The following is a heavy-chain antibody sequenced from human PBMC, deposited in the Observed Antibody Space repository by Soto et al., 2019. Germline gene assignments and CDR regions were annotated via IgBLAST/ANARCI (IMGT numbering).Heavy chain of an antibody. D-gene: IGHD1-26*01. V-gene: IGHV1-2*02. CDR2: INPKSGGT. Sequence: ASVKVSCKASGYTFTVYYMHWVRQAPGQGLEWMGWINPKSGGTMYPQKFQGRVTMTWDTSIGTAYMALTRLRSDDTAVYYCARDLAKGGGSAGFDYWRQGTLVTVSS. CDR1: GYTFTVYY. CDR3: ARDLAKGGGSAGFDY. J-gene: IGHJ4*02.